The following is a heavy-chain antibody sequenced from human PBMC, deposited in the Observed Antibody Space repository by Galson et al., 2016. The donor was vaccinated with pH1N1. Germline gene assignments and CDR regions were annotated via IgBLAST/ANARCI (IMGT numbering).Heavy chain of an antibody. D-gene: IGHD6-6*01. CDR2: ISAFNGDT. V-gene: IGHV1-18*01. CDR1: GFTFSNYG. CDR3: ARQSIAARPVFFDF. J-gene: IGHJ4*01. Sequence: SVKVSCKASGFTFSNYGFSWVRQALGQGLEWMAWISAFNGDTKYAHKVQDRLTVTTDSSTSTAYMELRSLRSDDTALYFCARQSIAARPVFFDFWGRGTQVTVSS.